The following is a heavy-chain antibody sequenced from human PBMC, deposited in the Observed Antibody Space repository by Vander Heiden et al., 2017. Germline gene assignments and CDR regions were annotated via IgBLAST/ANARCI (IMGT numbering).Heavy chain of an antibody. J-gene: IGHJ6*02. CDR2: IWYDGSNK. V-gene: IGHV3-33*01. D-gene: IGHD7-27*01. CDR1: GFTFSSYG. CDR3: ARGTSLWAYYYYGMDV. Sequence: QVQLVESGGGVVQPGRSLRLSCAAAGFTFSSYGMHWVRQAPGKGLGWVAVIWYDGSNKYYADSVKGRFTISRDNSKNTLYLQMNSLRAEDTAVYYCARGTSLWAYYYYGMDVWGQGTTVTVSS.